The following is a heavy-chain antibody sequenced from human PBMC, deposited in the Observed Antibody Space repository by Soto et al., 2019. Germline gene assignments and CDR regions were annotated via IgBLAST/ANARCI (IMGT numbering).Heavy chain of an antibody. J-gene: IGHJ4*02. Sequence: ESGGGLFKPGGSLRLTCVASDFAFSNYWMHWFRQAPGKGLEWVGRIKSKTDGGTIDYAAPVEGRFTISREDSRDTLYLQMNCLKSADTAVYYCSSPRHSGKSVDYWGQGTLVTVSS. D-gene: IGHD3-10*01. CDR1: DFAFSNYW. V-gene: IGHV3-15*07. CDR3: SSPRHSGKSVDY. CDR2: IKSKTDGGTI.